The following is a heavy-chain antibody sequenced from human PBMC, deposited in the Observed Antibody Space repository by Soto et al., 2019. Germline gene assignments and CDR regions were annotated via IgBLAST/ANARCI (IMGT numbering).Heavy chain of an antibody. J-gene: IGHJ6*02. CDR2: IYYSGST. CDR1: GGSISSGGYY. CDR3: ARGRSSGWYGIYYYYYGMDV. D-gene: IGHD6-19*01. Sequence: SETLSLTCTVSGGSISSGGYYWSWIRQHPGKGLEWIGYIYYSGSTYYNPSLKSRITINPDTSKNQFSLQLNSVTPEDTAVYYCARGRSSGWYGIYYYYYGMDVWGQGTTVTVSS. V-gene: IGHV4-31*03.